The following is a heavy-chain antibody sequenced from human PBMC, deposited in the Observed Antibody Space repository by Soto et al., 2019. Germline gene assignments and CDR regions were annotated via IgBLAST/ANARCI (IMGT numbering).Heavy chain of an antibody. J-gene: IGHJ5*02. CDR2: IYYSGST. CDR3: ARDAKTRYCSGGSCPNWFDP. V-gene: IGHV4-30-4*01. CDR1: GGSISSGDYY. Sequence: QVQLQESGPGLVKPSQTLSLTCTVSGGSISSGDYYWSWIRQPPGKVLEWIGYIYYSGSTYYNPSLKSRVTISVDTSKNQFSLKLSSVTAADTAVYYCARDAKTRYCSGGSCPNWFDPWGQGTLVTVSS. D-gene: IGHD2-15*01.